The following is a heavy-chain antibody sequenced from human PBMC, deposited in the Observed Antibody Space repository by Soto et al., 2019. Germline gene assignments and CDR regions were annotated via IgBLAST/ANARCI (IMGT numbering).Heavy chain of an antibody. CDR2: VFHSGRT. CDR3: ARDYFKNWYFDL. Sequence: QVQLQESGPGLVKPSGTLSLTCAVSSDTIISTNWWSWVRQPPGKGLEWIGEVFHSGRTNYNPSLKSRVTMLVDKSTNQFSLKVTSVTAADTAMYYSARDYFKNWYFDLWGRGTLVTVSS. CDR1: SDTIISTNW. D-gene: IGHD3-10*01. J-gene: IGHJ2*01. V-gene: IGHV4-4*02.